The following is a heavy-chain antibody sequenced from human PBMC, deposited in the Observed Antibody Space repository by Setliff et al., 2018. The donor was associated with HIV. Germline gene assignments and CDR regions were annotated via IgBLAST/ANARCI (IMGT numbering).Heavy chain of an antibody. J-gene: IGHJ6*03. CDR3: ASAHDYYMDV. Sequence: SVKVSCKASGDTFSRYAISWVRQAPGQGLEWMGGIIPILGEAKYAQKFQGTVTITADKSTSTVYMELSSLKSEDTAVYYCASAHDYYMDVWGKGTTVTVSS. CDR2: IIPILGEA. V-gene: IGHV1-69*10. CDR1: GDTFSRYA.